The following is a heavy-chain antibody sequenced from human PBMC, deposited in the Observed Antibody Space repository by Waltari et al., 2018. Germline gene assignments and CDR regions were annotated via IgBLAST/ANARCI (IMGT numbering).Heavy chain of an antibody. V-gene: IGHV4-59*01. J-gene: IGHJ5*02. CDR1: GGSISSYY. D-gene: IGHD3-22*01. CDR2: IDYSGST. Sequence: QVQLQESGPGLVKPSETLSLTCTVSGGSISSYYWSWIRQPPGKGLEWIGYIDYSGSTSDNPSLKRRVTISVDTSKNQFSLKLSSVTAADTAVYYCARDLYYYDSSGSYNWFDPWGQGTLVTVSS. CDR3: ARDLYYYDSSGSYNWFDP.